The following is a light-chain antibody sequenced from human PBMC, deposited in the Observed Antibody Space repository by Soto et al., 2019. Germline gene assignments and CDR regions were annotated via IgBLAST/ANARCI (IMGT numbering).Light chain of an antibody. CDR3: QSYDNSLSGMV. V-gene: IGLV1-40*01. Sequence: QSVLTQPPSVSGAPGQRVTISCTGSSSNIGAGYEVHWYQQLPRTAPKLLIYGNSNRPSGVPDRFSGSKSGTSASLAITGXXXXXXXXYYCQSYDNSLSGMVFGGGTK. J-gene: IGLJ2*01. CDR1: SSNIGAGYE. CDR2: GNS.